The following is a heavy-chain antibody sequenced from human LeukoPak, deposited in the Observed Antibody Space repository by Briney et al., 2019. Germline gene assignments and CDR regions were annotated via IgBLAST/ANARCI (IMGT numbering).Heavy chain of an antibody. CDR3: ARIFGSGSYDWFDP. CDR2: INPNSGGT. V-gene: IGHV1-2*06. J-gene: IGHJ5*02. Sequence: ASVKVSCKAPGYTFTGYYMHWVRQAPGQGLEWMGRINPNSGGTNYAQKFQGRVTMTRDTSISTAYMELSRLRSDDTAVYYCARIFGSGSYDWFDPWGQGTLVTVSS. CDR1: GYTFTGYY. D-gene: IGHD3-10*01.